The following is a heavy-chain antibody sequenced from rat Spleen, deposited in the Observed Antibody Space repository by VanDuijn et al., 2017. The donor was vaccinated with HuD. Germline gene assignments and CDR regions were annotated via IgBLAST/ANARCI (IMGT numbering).Heavy chain of an antibody. V-gene: IGHV5-20*01. CDR2: FSFDGRTT. CDR1: GFTVSDYY. D-gene: IGHD1-2*01. J-gene: IGHJ3*01. Sequence: EVQLMESNGGLVQPGRSLKLSCAASGFTVSDYYMAWVRQAPTAGLEWVATFSFDGRTTYYRDSVKGRFIISRDNAKNTLYLQMDSLRSEDTATYYCATDQQHWFAYWGQGTLVTVSS. CDR3: ATDQQHWFAY.